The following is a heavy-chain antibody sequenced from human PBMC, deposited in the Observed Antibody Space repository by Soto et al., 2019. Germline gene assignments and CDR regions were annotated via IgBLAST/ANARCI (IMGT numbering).Heavy chain of an antibody. D-gene: IGHD3-16*02. Sequence: SETLSLTCTVCGGSISSVFYYWSWIRQHTGKGLEWIGYIYYRGSTYYNPSLKSRVTISVDTSKNQFSLKLSSVTAADTAVYYCARDRGDYVWGSYRYRDSSYGMDVWGQGTTVTVSS. CDR1: GGSISSVFYY. J-gene: IGHJ6*02. V-gene: IGHV4-31*03. CDR2: IYYRGST. CDR3: ARDRGDYVWGSYRYRDSSYGMDV.